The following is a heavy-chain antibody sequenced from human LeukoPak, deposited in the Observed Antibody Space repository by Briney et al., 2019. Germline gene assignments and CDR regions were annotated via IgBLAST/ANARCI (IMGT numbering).Heavy chain of an antibody. CDR3: AKDLRYSTTWYYFDY. Sequence: GGSLRLSCAASGFTFSNYAMSWVRQAPGRGLEWVSTISNTGGSTYYADSVKGRFTISRDNSKNTLYLKMNSLRADDTAVYYCAKDLRYSTTWYYFDYWGREPWSPSPQ. D-gene: IGHD6-13*01. CDR1: GFTFSNYA. J-gene: IGHJ4*02. CDR2: ISNTGGST. V-gene: IGHV3-23*01.